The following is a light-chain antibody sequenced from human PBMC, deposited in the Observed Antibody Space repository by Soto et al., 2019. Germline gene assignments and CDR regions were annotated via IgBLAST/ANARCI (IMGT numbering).Light chain of an antibody. CDR1: QSVSDTF. V-gene: IGKV3-20*01. CDR3: QQYVTSPWT. Sequence: EIVLTQSPGTLSLSPGERVTLSCRASQSVSDTFIAWYQQKPGQAPRLLIYGGFYRATGIPDRFSGSGSGTDFTLTMTRLEPEDLAMYYCQQYVTSPWTFGQGTRLDIK. J-gene: IGKJ1*01. CDR2: GGF.